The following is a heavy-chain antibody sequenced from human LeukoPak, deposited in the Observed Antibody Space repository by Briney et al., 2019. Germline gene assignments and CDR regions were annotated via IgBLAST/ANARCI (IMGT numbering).Heavy chain of an antibody. CDR3: ATSFIARVPVAFDI. D-gene: IGHD2-8*02. V-gene: IGHV1-2*06. Sequence: ASVKVSCKASGYTFTGYYMHWVRQAPGQGLEWMGRINPNSGGTIYAQKFQGRVTMTEDTSTDTAYMELSSLRSEDTAVYYCATSFIARVPVAFDIWGQGTMVTVSS. CDR2: INPNSGGT. CDR1: GYTFTGYY. J-gene: IGHJ3*02.